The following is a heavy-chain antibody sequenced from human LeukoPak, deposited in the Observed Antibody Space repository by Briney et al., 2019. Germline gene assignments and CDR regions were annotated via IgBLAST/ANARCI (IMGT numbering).Heavy chain of an antibody. CDR1: GGTFSSYA. CDR3: ARGGTMIDDGMDV. V-gene: IGHV1-69*04. D-gene: IGHD3-22*01. J-gene: IGHJ6*01. Sequence: SVKVSCKASGGTFSSYAISWVRQAPGQGLEWMGRIIPILGIANYAQKFQGRVTITADKSTSTAYMELSSLRSEDTAVYYCARGGTMIDDGMDVWGQGTTVTVSS. CDR2: IIPILGIA.